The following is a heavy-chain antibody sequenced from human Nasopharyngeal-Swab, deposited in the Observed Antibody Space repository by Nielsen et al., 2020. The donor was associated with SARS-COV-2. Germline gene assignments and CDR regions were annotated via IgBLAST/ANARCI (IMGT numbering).Heavy chain of an antibody. J-gene: IGHJ4*02. CDR2: ISSSGSYI. D-gene: IGHD2-2*01. V-gene: IGHV3-21*01. Sequence: WIRQPPGKGLEWVSSISSSGSYIYYADSVKGRFTISRDNAKNSLYLQMNSLRAEDTAVYYCARMDHIVVVPAAPGGADYWGQGTLVTVSS. CDR3: ARMDHIVVVPAAPGGADY.